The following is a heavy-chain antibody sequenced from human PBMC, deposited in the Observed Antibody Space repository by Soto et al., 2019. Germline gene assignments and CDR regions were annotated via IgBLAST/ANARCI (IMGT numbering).Heavy chain of an antibody. V-gene: IGHV3-73*01. J-gene: IGHJ6*02. CDR2: IGRKADDYAA. CDR1: GFTFSGSA. CDR3: TRQWVTAVHGTDYHYGLDV. D-gene: IGHD6-19*01. Sequence: GGSLRLSCEASGFTFSGSAMHWVRQASGKGLEWVGRIGRKADDYAAAFAASVEGRFTISRDDSRNTAYLQMNSLKTEDTAVYYCTRQWVTAVHGTDYHYGLDVWGQGTTVTVSS.